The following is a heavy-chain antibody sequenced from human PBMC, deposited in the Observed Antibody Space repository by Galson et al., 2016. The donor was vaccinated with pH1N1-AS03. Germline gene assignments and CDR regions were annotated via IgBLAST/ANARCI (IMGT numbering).Heavy chain of an antibody. D-gene: IGHD6-13*01. V-gene: IGHV1-18*01. J-gene: IGHJ4*02. CDR2: ISTYNNDT. CDR3: ARGPNIAAAGPFHI. Sequence: SVKVSCKASGYTLSSYGINWVRQAPGQGLEWMGWISTYNNDTNYAQTLQGRVTMTTDTSTNTAYIELRSLRSDDTAVYYCARGPNIAAAGPFHIWGQGTLVTVSS. CDR1: GYTLSSYG.